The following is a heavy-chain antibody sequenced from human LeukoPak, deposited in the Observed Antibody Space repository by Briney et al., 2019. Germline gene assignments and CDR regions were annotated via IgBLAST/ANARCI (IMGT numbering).Heavy chain of an antibody. Sequence: GGSLRLSYAASGFTFSSYAMHWVRQAPGKGLGWVAVISYDGSNKYSADSVKGRFTISRDNSKNTLYLQMNSLRAEDTAVYYCARARSGWYLGQFDYWGQGTLVTVSS. CDR2: ISYDGSNK. CDR1: GFTFSSYA. CDR3: ARARSGWYLGQFDY. J-gene: IGHJ4*02. V-gene: IGHV3-30*04. D-gene: IGHD6-19*01.